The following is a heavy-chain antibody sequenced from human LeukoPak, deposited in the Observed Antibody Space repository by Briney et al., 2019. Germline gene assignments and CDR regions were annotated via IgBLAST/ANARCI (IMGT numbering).Heavy chain of an antibody. CDR3: VREVRIYYYGMDV. CDR2: ISWNSGSI. J-gene: IGHJ6*02. Sequence: GGSLRLSCAASGFTFDDYAMHWVRQAPGKGLEWVSGISWNSGSIGHADSVKGRFTISRDNAKNSLYLRMNSLRAEDTAVYYCVREVRIYYYGMDVWGQGTTVTVSS. CDR1: GFTFDDYA. V-gene: IGHV3-9*01. D-gene: IGHD1-26*01.